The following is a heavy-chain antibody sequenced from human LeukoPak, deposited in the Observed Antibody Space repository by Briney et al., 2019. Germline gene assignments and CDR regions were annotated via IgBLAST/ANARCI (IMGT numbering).Heavy chain of an antibody. CDR1: GGSITDGSSY. D-gene: IGHD6-25*01. CDR3: ARRSSAHLLFFHY. CDR2: VYYTGRP. Sequence: PSETLSLTCTVSGGSITDGSSYWGWIRQPPGKGLEWIGTVYYTGRPYYNPSLKSRVTISVDTSRNQFSLRLNSVTAADTAVYYCARRSSAHLLFFHYWGQGTLVIVSS. V-gene: IGHV4-39*01. J-gene: IGHJ4*02.